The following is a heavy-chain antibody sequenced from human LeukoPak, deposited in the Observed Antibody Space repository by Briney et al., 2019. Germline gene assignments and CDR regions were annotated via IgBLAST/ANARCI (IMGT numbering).Heavy chain of an antibody. J-gene: IGHJ4*02. V-gene: IGHV3-7*01. CDR1: GFTFSSFW. Sequence: GGSLRLSCAASGFTFSSFWMSWVRQAPGKGLEWVASIKEDGSEKYYVDSVKGRLTISRGNAKNSLYLQMNSLRAEDTAVYYCARGNWNYQGLWGQGTLVTVSS. CDR2: IKEDGSEK. CDR3: ARGNWNYQGL. D-gene: IGHD1-7*01.